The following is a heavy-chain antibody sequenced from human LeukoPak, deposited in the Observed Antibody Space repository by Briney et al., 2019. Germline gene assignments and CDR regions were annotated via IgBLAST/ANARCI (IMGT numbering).Heavy chain of an antibody. V-gene: IGHV1-46*01. CDR2: INPSGGST. Sequence: ASVKVSCKASGYTFTSYYIHWVRQAPGQGLEWMGLINPSGGSTNYAQKFQGRVTMTRDTSTSTVYMELSSLRSEDTAVYYCARRALTMARGARPYYFDYWGQGTLVTVSS. CDR1: GYTFTSYY. J-gene: IGHJ4*02. D-gene: IGHD3-10*01. CDR3: ARRALTMARGARPYYFDY.